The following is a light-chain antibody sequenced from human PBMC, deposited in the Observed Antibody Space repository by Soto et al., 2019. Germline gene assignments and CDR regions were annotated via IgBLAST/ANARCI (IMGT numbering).Light chain of an antibody. Sequence: ERVMTQSPATLSVSPGERVTLSCRASQSVGSNLAWYQQKPGQAPRHLIYGASTRATGIPARFSGSGSGTDFTLTISSLQSEDVAVYYCQQYNNWPLTFGGGTKVEIK. V-gene: IGKV3-15*01. CDR1: QSVGSN. J-gene: IGKJ4*01. CDR3: QQYNNWPLT. CDR2: GAS.